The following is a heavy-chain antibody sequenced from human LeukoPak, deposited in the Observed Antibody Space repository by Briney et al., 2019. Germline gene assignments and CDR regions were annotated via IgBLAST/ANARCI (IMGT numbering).Heavy chain of an antibody. CDR3: ARGDPYPSP. D-gene: IGHD2-2*02. J-gene: IGHJ5*02. V-gene: IGHV4-59*01. CDR2: IYYSGST. Sequence: PSETLSLTCAVYGGSFSGYYWSWIRQPPGKGLEWIGYIYYSGSTNYNPSLKSRVTISVDTSKNQFSLKLSSVTAADTAVYYCARGDPYPSPWGQGTLVTVSS. CDR1: GGSFSGYY.